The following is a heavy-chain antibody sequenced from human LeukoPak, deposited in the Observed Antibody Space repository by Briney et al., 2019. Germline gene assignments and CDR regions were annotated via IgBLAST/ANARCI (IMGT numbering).Heavy chain of an antibody. D-gene: IGHD3-10*01. V-gene: IGHV4-39*01. CDR3: ARLDVRGVIPFDY. CDR2: IYYSGTT. J-gene: IGHJ4*02. CDR1: GGSISSSNYY. Sequence: SETLSLTCTVSGGSISSSNYYWGWIRQPPGKGLEWIGSIYYSGTTYYNPSLKSRVTISVDTSKNQFSLKLSSATAADTAVYSCARLDVRGVIPFDYWGQGTLVTISS.